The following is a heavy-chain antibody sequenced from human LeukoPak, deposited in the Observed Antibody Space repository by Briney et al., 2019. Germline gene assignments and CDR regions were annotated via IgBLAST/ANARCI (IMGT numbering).Heavy chain of an antibody. D-gene: IGHD3-10*01. CDR1: GFTFDDYA. J-gene: IGHJ5*02. CDR3: AKGPGAYYYGSGRFDP. Sequence: GGSLRLSCAASGFTFDDYAMHWVRQAPGKGLEWVSGSSWNSGSIGYADSVKGRFTISRDNAKNSLYLQMNSLRAEDMALYYCAKGPGAYYYGSGRFDPWGQGTLVTVPS. CDR2: SSWNSGSI. V-gene: IGHV3-9*03.